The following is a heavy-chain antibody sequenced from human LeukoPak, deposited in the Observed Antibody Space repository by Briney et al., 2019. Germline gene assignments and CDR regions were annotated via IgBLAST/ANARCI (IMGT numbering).Heavy chain of an antibody. CDR2: LYYSGST. CDR1: GGSISSYY. CDR3: ASYSYYYDSSGYFDY. Sequence: SETLSVTCTVSGGSISSYYWSWIRQPPGKGLEWFGYLYYSGSTNYNPSLKSRVTISVDTSKNQFSLKLSSVTAADTAVYYCASYSYYYDSSGYFDYWGQGTLVTVSS. V-gene: IGHV4-59*01. J-gene: IGHJ4*02. D-gene: IGHD3-22*01.